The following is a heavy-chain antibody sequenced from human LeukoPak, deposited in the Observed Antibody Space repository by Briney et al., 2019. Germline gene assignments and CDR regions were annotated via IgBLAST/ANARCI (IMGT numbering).Heavy chain of an antibody. CDR2: IHYSGST. J-gene: IGHJ6*02. CDR1: GGSLSRYY. V-gene: IGHV4-59*12. CDR3: ARVSGATITTYYGMDV. D-gene: IGHD5-12*01. Sequence: SETLSLTCTVSGGSLSRYYWSWIRQRTGKGLEWIGHIHYSGSTNYNPSLKSRVAISIDTSKNQFSLRLSSVTAVDTAVYYCARVSGATITTYYGMDVWGQGTTVTVS.